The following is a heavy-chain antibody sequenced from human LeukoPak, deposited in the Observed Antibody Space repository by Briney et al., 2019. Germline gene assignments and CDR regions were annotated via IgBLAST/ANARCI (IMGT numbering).Heavy chain of an antibody. CDR3: AKSLREYSPSTGYYPFDY. J-gene: IGHJ4*02. CDR1: GFTFSNYA. V-gene: IGHV3-23*01. D-gene: IGHD3-9*01. CDR2: IRGSGDST. Sequence: PGGSLRLSCAASGFTFSNYAMGWVRQAPGKGLEWVSAIRGSGDSTYYADSVKGRFTISRDNSENALYLQMNSLRAEDTAIYYCAKSLREYSPSTGYYPFDYWGQGTLVTVSS.